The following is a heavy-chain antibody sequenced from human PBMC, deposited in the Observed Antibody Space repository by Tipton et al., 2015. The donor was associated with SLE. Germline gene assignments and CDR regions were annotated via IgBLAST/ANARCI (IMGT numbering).Heavy chain of an antibody. D-gene: IGHD1-26*01. CDR2: IKSKTDGGTT. V-gene: IGHV3-15*01. J-gene: IGHJ3*02. Sequence: VQLVQSGGGLVKPGGSLRLSCTASEFTFSNAWMNWVRQAPGKGLEWVGRIKSKTDGGTTDYAAPVKGRFTISRDDSKNTLHLQMNSLKTEDTAVYYCTTAWAQWELLGGDAFDIWGQGTMVTVSS. CDR1: EFTFSNAW. CDR3: TTAWAQWELLGGDAFDI.